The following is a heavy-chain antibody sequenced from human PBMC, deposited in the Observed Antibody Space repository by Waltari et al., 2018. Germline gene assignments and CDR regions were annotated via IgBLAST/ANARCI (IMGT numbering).Heavy chain of an antibody. D-gene: IGHD6-6*01. CDR2: IKSDGSST. J-gene: IGHJ4*02. V-gene: IGHV3-74*01. CDR1: GFTISSYW. CDR3: ARVYSSSYRGGDFDH. Sequence: EVQLVESGGALVQPGGSLRLSCAASGFTISSYWMHRVRQATGKGLVLVSRIKSDGSSTSYADSVKGRFTISRDNAKNTVYLQMNSLRAEDTTVYYCARVYSSSYRGGDFDHWGQGTLVTVSS.